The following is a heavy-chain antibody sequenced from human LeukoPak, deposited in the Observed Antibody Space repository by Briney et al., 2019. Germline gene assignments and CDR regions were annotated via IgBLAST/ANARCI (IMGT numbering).Heavy chain of an antibody. CDR3: ARDGTSGGSWAY. Sequence: SETLSLTCAVSGGSISSSNWWSWVRQPPGKGLGWIGEIYHSGSTNYNPSLKSRVTISVDKSKNQFSLKLSSVTAADTAVYYCARDGTSGGSWAYWGQGTLVTVSS. V-gene: IGHV4-4*02. J-gene: IGHJ4*02. D-gene: IGHD2-15*01. CDR1: GGSISSSNW. CDR2: IYHSGST.